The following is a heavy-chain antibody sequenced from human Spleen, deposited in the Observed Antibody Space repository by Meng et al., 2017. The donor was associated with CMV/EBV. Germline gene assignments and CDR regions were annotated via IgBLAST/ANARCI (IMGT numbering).Heavy chain of an antibody. D-gene: IGHD3-3*01. CDR3: ARQRVDLYTIFGVVNSVDWFDP. V-gene: IGHV4-39*01. CDR1: YY. CDR2: ISYSGST. J-gene: IGHJ5*02. Sequence: YYWGWIRPPPGKGLAWLGSISYSGSTYYNPSLKSRVTISVDTSKNQFSLKLSSVTAADTAVYYCARQRVDLYTIFGVVNSVDWFDPWGQGTLVTVSS.